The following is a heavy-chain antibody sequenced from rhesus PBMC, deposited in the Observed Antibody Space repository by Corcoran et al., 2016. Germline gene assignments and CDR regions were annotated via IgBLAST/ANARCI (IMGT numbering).Heavy chain of an antibody. Sequence: QVQLQESGPGVVKPSETLSLTCAVSGGSISDSYRWSWIRQPPGKELEWIGYIYGSSTSTNYNPSLKSRVTISEDTSKNQFSLKLSYVTAADTAVYYCARSPPLYSGGWSLYFDYWGQGVLVTVSS. CDR3: ARSPPLYSGGWSLYFDY. V-gene: IGHV4S10*01. D-gene: IGHD6-37*01. CDR2: IYGSSTST. CDR1: GGSISDSYR. J-gene: IGHJ4*01.